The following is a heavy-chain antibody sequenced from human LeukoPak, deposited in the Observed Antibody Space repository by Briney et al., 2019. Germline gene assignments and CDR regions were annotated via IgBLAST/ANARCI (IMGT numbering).Heavy chain of an antibody. CDR1: GGSFSGYY. CDR3: ARGRGWCSSTSCYFWGVWFDP. D-gene: IGHD2-2*01. CDR2: INHSGST. V-gene: IGHV4-34*01. J-gene: IGHJ5*02. Sequence: KPSETLSLTCAVYGGSFSGYYWSWIRQPPGKGLEWIGEINHSGSTNYNSSLKSRVTISVDTSKNQFSLKLSSVTAADTAVYYCARGRGWCSSTSCYFWGVWFDPWGQGTLVTVSS.